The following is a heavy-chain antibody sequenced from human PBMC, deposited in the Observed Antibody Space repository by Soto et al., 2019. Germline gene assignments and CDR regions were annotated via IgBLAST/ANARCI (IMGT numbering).Heavy chain of an antibody. V-gene: IGHV3-23*01. Sequence: GGSLRLSCAASGFTFSSYAVSWVRQAPGKGLEWVSAISGSGGSTYYADSVKGRFTISRDNSKNTLYLQMNSLRAKDTAVYYCANDISIFGGSFDYWGQGTLVTVSS. CDR1: GFTFSSYA. CDR2: ISGSGGST. D-gene: IGHD3-3*01. CDR3: ANDISIFGGSFDY. J-gene: IGHJ4*02.